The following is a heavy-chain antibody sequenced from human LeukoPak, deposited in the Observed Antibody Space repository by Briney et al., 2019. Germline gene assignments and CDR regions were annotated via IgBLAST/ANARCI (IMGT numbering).Heavy chain of an antibody. J-gene: IGHJ4*02. CDR3: ARDRGTYDILTGFIIQLPFDY. CDR1: GGSISSGSYY. D-gene: IGHD3-9*01. V-gene: IGHV4-61*02. CDR2: IYTSGST. Sequence: PSETLSLTCTVSGGSISSGSYYWSWIRQPAGKGLEWIGRIYTSGSTNYNPSLKSRATISVDTSKNQFSLKLSSVTAADTAVYYCARDRGTYDILTGFIIQLPFDYWGQGTLVTVSS.